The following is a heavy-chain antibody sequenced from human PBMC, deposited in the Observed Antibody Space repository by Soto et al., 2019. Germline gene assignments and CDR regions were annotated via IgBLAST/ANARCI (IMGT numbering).Heavy chain of an antibody. CDR2: ISRTSGSI. J-gene: IGHJ4*02. V-gene: IGHV3-9*01. CDR3: AKGDNVQWLAVDY. D-gene: IGHD6-19*01. Sequence: GGSLRFSCAASGFTFDDYAMHWVRQAPGKGLEWVSGISRTSGSIGYADSVKGRFTISRDNAKNSLYLQMNSLRAEDTALYYCAKGDNVQWLAVDYWGQGTLVTVSS. CDR1: GFTFDDYA.